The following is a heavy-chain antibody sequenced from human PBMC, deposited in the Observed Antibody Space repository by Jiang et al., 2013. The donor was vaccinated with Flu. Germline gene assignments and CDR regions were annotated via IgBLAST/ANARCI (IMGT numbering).Heavy chain of an antibody. CDR1: GDSVSSDSAA. CDR2: TYYRSKWYI. Sequence: QTLSLTCTISGDSVSSDSAAWNWIRQSPSRGLEWLGRTYYRSKWYIDYALSVKSRITINPDTSKNQFSLQLKSVTPEDTALYYCASGAGDYWGQGTLVTVSS. CDR3: ASGAGDY. D-gene: IGHD3-16*01. V-gene: IGHV6-1*01. J-gene: IGHJ4*02.